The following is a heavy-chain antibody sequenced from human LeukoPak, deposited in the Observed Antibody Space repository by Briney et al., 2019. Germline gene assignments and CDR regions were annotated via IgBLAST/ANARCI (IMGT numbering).Heavy chain of an antibody. CDR1: GFTFSSYS. CDR2: ISSSSSTI. V-gene: IGHV3-48*02. J-gene: IGHJ6*02. CDR3: ARASGSGSYRYYYYGMDV. Sequence: GGSLRLSCAASGFTFSSYSMNWVRQALGKGLEWVSYISSSSSTIYYADSVKGRFTISRDNAKNSLYLQMNSLRDEDTAVYYCARASGSGSYRYYYYGMDVWGQGTTVTVSS. D-gene: IGHD3-10*01.